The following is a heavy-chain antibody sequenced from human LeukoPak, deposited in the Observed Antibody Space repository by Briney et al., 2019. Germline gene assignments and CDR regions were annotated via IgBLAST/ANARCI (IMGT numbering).Heavy chain of an antibody. D-gene: IGHD1-1*01. CDR3: AKSTGALDC. J-gene: IGHJ4*02. CDR2: ISGYGGST. Sequence: GGSRRLSCADSGFTFSTSAINWVRQAPGKGLEWVSSISGYGGSTYYADSVKGRFTISRDNSKNTLYLQMNSLRAEDTAVYYCAKSTGALDCWGQGTLVTVSS. CDR1: GFTFSTSA. V-gene: IGHV3-23*01.